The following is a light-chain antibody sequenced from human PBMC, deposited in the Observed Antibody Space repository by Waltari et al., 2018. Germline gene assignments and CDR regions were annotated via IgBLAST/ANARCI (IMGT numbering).Light chain of an antibody. Sequence: DIQMTQSPSSLSVSVGDRVTITCRASQTISTFLNWYQQVPGKAPNLLIFGASTLHSGVPSRFSGSGSGTDFTLTSSSLQPEDFATYFCQQSYNSPPTFGGGTKVDIK. V-gene: IGKV1-39*01. CDR3: QQSYNSPPT. CDR1: QTISTF. J-gene: IGKJ4*01. CDR2: GAS.